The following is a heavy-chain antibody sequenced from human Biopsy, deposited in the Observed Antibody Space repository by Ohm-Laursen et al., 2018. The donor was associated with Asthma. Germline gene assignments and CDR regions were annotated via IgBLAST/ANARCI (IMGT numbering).Heavy chain of an antibody. CDR3: ERGYSGSDRIVYYYSGLEV. CDR2: LIPVLGTP. J-gene: IGHJ6*02. D-gene: IGHD5-12*01. CDR1: GDSFSNYA. Sequence: SSVKVSCKASGDSFSNYAISWVRQAPGQGLEWMGGLIPVLGTPDHAQMLEGRVTITADESTSTAYMELSSLSSEDTAVYYCERGYSGSDRIVYYYSGLEVWGQGTTVTVSS. V-gene: IGHV1-69*01.